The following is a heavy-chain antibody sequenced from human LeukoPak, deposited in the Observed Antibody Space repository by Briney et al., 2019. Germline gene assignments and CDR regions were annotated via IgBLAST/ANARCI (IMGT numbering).Heavy chain of an antibody. J-gene: IGHJ6*02. Sequence: SETLSLTCAVYGGPFSGYYWSWIRQPPGKGLEWIGYIYYSGSTYYNPSLKSRVTISVDTSKNQFSLKLSSVTAADTAVYYCARDGATMVRGIYGMDVWGQGTTVTVSS. V-gene: IGHV4-30-4*01. CDR2: IYYSGST. D-gene: IGHD3-10*01. CDR1: GGPFSGYY. CDR3: ARDGATMVRGIYGMDV.